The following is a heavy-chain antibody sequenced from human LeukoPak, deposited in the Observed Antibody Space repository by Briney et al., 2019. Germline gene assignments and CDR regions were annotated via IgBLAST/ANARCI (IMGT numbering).Heavy chain of an antibody. CDR1: GFPFSSYA. J-gene: IGHJ4*02. V-gene: IGHV3-30-3*02. D-gene: IGHD6-6*01. CDR2: ISYDGSNK. CDR3: AKGIAARYVIHVDYFDY. Sequence: GGSLRLSFAASGFPFSSYAMHWVRPAPGKGVGGGAVISYDGSNKYYSDSVKGRFTISRDNAKNSLYLQMNSLRAEDTAVYYCAKGIAARYVIHVDYFDYWGQGTLVTVSS.